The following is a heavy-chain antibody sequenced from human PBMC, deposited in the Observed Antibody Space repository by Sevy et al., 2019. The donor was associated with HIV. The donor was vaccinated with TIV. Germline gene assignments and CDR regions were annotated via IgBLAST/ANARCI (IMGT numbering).Heavy chain of an antibody. D-gene: IGHD1-26*01. Sequence: SETLSLTCTVSGGSITSLYWNWIRQPPGKGLEWIANIYYKGHINYNPSLKSRVTLSLDTSKNQLSLRLGSVTAADTAMYYCAGENAWGRGYSWGQGTLVTVSS. CDR1: GGSITSLY. CDR2: IYYKGHI. J-gene: IGHJ4*02. V-gene: IGHV4-59*08. CDR3: AGENAWGRGYS.